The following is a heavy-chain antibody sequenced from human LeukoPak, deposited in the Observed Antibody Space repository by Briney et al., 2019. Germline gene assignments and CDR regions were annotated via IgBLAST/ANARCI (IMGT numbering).Heavy chain of an antibody. J-gene: IGHJ4*02. V-gene: IGHV3-21*01. D-gene: IGHD3-22*01. CDR3: ARDRSSGYSEAFDY. Sequence: GGSLRLSCAASGFTFSSYSMNWVRQAPGKGLEWVSSITSSSTYIYYADSVKGRFTIPRDNAKNSLYLQMNSLRAEDTAIYYCARDRSSGYSEAFDYWGQGTLVTVSS. CDR2: ITSSSTYI. CDR1: GFTFSSYS.